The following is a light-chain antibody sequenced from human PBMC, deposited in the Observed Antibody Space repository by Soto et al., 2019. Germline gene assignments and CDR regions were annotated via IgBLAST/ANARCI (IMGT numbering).Light chain of an antibody. J-gene: IGLJ3*02. CDR2: GNS. Sequence: QSALTQPPSVSGAPGQRVTISCTGSSSNIGAGYDVHWYQQLPGTAPKLLIYGNSNRPSGVPDRFSGSKSGTSASLAITGLQAEDEADYYCQSYDSRLSWVFGGGTKVTVL. CDR3: QSYDSRLSWV. V-gene: IGLV1-40*01. CDR1: SSNIGAGYD.